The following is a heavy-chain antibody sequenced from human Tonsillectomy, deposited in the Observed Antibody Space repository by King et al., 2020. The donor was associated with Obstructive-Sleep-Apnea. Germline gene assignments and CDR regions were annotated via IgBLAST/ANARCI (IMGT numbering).Heavy chain of an antibody. D-gene: IGHD7-27*01. CDR1: AFTFSNYW. CDR2: INTDGSSTSA. CDR3: ARGGTLSGDPFLGDY. Sequence: VQLVESGGGSVQPGGSLRLSCAASAFTFSNYWMHWVRQAPGQGLVWVARINTDGSSTSASYAETLMGRFTISSDNAKNTLYLQMNSLRVEDTAVYYCARGGTLSGDPFLGDYWGQGTLVTVSS. V-gene: IGHV3-74*01. J-gene: IGHJ4*02.